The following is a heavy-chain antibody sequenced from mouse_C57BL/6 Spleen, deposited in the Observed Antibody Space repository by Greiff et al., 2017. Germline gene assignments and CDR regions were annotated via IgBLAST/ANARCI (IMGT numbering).Heavy chain of an antibody. V-gene: IGHV7-3*01. J-gene: IGHJ1*03. CDR3: ARSTGNYWYFDV. CDR1: GFTFTDYY. Sequence: EVNVVESGGGLVQPGGSLSLSCAASGFTFTDYYMSWVRQPPGKALEWLGFIRNKANGYTTEYSASVKGRFTISRDNSQSILYLQMNALRAEDSATYYCARSTGNYWYFDVWGTGTTVTVSS. CDR2: IRNKANGYTT.